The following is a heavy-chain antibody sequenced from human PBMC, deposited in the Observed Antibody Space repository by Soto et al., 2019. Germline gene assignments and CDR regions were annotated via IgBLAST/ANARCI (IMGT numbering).Heavy chain of an antibody. Sequence: QVQLVQSGAEVKKPGSSVKVSCKASGGTFSSYAISWVRQAPGQGLEWMGGIIPIFGTANHAQKFQGRVKITADKSTGTVYMELSSLRVEDTAVYYCESDGYCSGGSCPQYYGMDVWGQGTTVTVSS. V-gene: IGHV1-69*06. CDR1: GGTFSSYA. CDR3: ESDGYCSGGSCPQYYGMDV. D-gene: IGHD2-15*01. CDR2: IIPIFGTA. J-gene: IGHJ6*02.